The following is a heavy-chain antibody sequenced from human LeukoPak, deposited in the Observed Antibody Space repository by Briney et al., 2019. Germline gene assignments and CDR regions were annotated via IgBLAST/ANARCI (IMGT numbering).Heavy chain of an antibody. Sequence: GGSLRLSCAASGFTFSSSAMSWVRQATGKGLEWVSAIGTAGDTYYPGSVKGRFTISRENAKNSLYLQMNSLRAGDTAVYYCAREYEGNAFDIWGQGTMVTVSS. V-gene: IGHV3-13*01. J-gene: IGHJ3*02. CDR1: GFTFSSSA. CDR2: IGTAGDT. D-gene: IGHD2-8*01. CDR3: AREYEGNAFDI.